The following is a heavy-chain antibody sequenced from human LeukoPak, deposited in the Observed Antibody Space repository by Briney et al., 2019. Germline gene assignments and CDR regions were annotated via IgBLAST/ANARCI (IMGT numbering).Heavy chain of an antibody. CDR2: IYSSGSP. J-gene: IGHJ4*02. D-gene: IGHD4-23*01. CDR1: GDSISSDNYL. V-gene: IGHV4-39*07. Sequence: SETLSLTCTVSGDSISSDNYLWAWIRQPPGKGLEWIGNIYSSGSPYYNPSLQSRVTISVDTSKSQFSLRLNSVTAADTAVYYCARIHGGSRLRYFAFDYWGQGTLATVSS. CDR3: ARIHGGSRLRYFAFDY.